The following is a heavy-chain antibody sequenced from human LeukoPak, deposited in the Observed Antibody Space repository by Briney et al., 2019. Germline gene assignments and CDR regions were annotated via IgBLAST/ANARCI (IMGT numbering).Heavy chain of an antibody. Sequence: EASVKVSCTASGGTSNSHAISWVRQAPGQGLEWMGRIIPNLGTTNRAQNFQDRVTLTADKSTNTAYMELTSLTSDDTAVYYCATTNDGGGYQWGDFFDFWGQGTLVTVSS. V-gene: IGHV1-69*04. D-gene: IGHD3-22*01. J-gene: IGHJ4*02. CDR3: ATTNDGGGYQWGDFFDF. CDR1: GGTSNSHA. CDR2: IIPNLGTT.